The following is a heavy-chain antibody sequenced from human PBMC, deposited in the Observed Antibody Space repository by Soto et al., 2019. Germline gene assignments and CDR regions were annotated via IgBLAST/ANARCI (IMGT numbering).Heavy chain of an antibody. D-gene: IGHD6-19*01. J-gene: IGHJ1*01. CDR3: VRARYAGGWYAAQH. CDR1: GFTFSDYF. V-gene: IGHV3-11*01. CDR2: ISSSGNNI. Sequence: QVQLVESGGGLVKPGGSLRLSCAASGFTFSDYFMSWIRQAPGKGLEWVSYISSSGNNIYYADSVKGRFTISGDNAKNSLYLQMNSLRAEDTAVYYCVRARYAGGWYAAQHWGQGTLVTVSS.